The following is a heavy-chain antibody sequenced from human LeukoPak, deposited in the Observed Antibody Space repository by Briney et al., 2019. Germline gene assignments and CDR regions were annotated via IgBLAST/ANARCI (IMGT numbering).Heavy chain of an antibody. V-gene: IGHV3-7*01. CDR1: GFTFSSYW. D-gene: IGHD3-10*01. J-gene: IGHJ4*02. CDR3: ARGGLGRGYYGSGSVDY. CDR2: IKQDGSEK. Sequence: GGSLRLSCAASGFTFSSYWMSWVRQAPGKGLEWVANIKQDGSEKYYVDSVKGRFTISRDNAKNSLYLQMNSLRAEDTAVYYCARGGLGRGYYGSGSVDYWGQGTLVTVSS.